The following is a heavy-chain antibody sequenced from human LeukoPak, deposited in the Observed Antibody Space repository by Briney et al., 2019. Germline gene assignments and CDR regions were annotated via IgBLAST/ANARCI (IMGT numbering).Heavy chain of an antibody. CDR1: GFTFSSYS. Sequence: GGSLRLSCAASGFTFSSYSMNWVRQAPGKGLEWVSSISSSSSYIYYADSVKGRFTISRDNAKNSLYLQMNSLRAEDTAVYYCARDPLRDYYDSSGYWGHFDYWGQGTLVTVSS. CDR2: ISSSSSYI. V-gene: IGHV3-21*01. CDR3: ARDPLRDYYDSSGYWGHFDY. D-gene: IGHD3-22*01. J-gene: IGHJ4*02.